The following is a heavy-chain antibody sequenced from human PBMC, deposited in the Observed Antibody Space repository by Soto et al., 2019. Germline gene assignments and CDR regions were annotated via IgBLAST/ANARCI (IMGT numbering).Heavy chain of an antibody. Sequence: SETLSLICTVSGGSISSGDYFWTWIRQPPGKGLEWIGYIYYSGRTNYNPSLKSRVSISVDTSKNHFSLQLRSVTAADTAVYYCARVGGDDFGDSGGFDYWGQGTLVTVSS. CDR1: GGSISSGDYF. V-gene: IGHV4-61*03. D-gene: IGHD4-17*01. J-gene: IGHJ4*02. CDR2: IYYSGRT. CDR3: ARVGGDDFGDSGGFDY.